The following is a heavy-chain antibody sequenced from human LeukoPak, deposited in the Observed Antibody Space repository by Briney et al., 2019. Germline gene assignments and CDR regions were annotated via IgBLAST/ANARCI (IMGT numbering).Heavy chain of an antibody. J-gene: IGHJ4*02. D-gene: IGHD1-26*01. CDR1: GYSFTSYW. Sequence: GESLKISCKSSGYSFTSYWIGWVRQMPGKGLEWMGVIYSGDSGTIYSPPLQGQVTISADKSTSTAYLQWSSLKASDTAMYYCATGLVGATPFDYWGQGTLVTVSS. CDR3: ATGLVGATPFDY. CDR2: IYSGDSGT. V-gene: IGHV5-51*01.